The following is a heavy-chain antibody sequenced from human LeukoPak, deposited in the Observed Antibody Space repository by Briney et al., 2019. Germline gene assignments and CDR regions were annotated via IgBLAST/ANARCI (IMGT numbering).Heavy chain of an antibody. CDR1: GFTFSSYS. D-gene: IGHD3-16*02. J-gene: IGHJ4*02. CDR2: ISSSSSYI. V-gene: IGHV3-21*01. CDR3: AKHEPGGVIVPFDF. Sequence: PGGSLRLSCAASGFTFSSYSMNWVRQAPGKGLEWVSSISSSSSYIYYADSVEGRFTISRDNAKNSLYLQMNSLRAEDTAVYYCAKHEPGGVIVPFDFWGQGTLVTVSS.